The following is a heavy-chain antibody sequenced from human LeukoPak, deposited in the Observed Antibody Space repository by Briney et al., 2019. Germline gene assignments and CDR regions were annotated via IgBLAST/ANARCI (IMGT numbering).Heavy chain of an antibody. CDR1: GFTFSNYA. CDR2: ITASGART. CDR3: ARGRSTTTTLPDY. J-gene: IGHJ4*02. Sequence: GGSLRLSCVGSGFTFSNYAMTWVPEAPGKGLECVSAITASGARTYYVDSLKGRFTISRDNFKDPLSLQINGLRDEDTAIYYCARGRSTTTTLPDYWGQGTLVTVSS. D-gene: IGHD2/OR15-2a*01. V-gene: IGHV3-23*01.